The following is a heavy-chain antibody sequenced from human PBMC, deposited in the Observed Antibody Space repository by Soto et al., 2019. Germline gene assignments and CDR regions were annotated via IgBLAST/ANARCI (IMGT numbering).Heavy chain of an antibody. J-gene: IGHJ4*02. CDR3: AKWQESGYYKFGSTSFDY. V-gene: IGHV3-23*01. CDR2: ISGSGGST. CDR1: GFTFSSYA. D-gene: IGHD3-3*01. Sequence: GGSLRLSCAASGFTFSSYAMSWVRQAPGKGLEWVSAISGSGGSTYYADSVKGRFTISRDNSKNTLYLQMNSLRAEDTAVYYCAKWQESGYYKFGSTSFDYWGQGTLVTVSS.